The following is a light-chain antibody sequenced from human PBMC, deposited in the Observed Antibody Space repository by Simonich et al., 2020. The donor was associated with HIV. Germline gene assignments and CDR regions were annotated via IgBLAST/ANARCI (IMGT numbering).Light chain of an antibody. CDR3: STWDHSLSAHA. CDR2: ANS. CDR1: SNNVGIYA. J-gene: IGLJ3*02. Sequence: SALTQEASVSGTVGQKVTLSCTGNSNNVGIYAVGWYQQISRGAPKTVMFANSLPSGIPDRFSASKSGTTASLTISGLQPEDEADYYCSTWDHSLSAHAFGGGTKLTVL. V-gene: IGLV1-36*01.